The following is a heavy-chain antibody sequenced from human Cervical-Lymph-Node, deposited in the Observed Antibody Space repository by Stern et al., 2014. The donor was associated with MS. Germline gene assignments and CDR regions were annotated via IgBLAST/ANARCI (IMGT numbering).Heavy chain of an antibody. CDR3: VRRRDSAGYDTFDL. J-gene: IGHJ3*01. CDR2: IYPADSDT. Sequence: EVQLLESGAEVKKPGESLKISCRTSGYTFSNFWIGWVRQMPGKGLEWMRVIYPADSDTTYSPSFQGQVTISADESISTAYLQWRSLKASDTAMYYCVRRRDSAGYDTFDLWGQGTMLIVSS. D-gene: IGHD3-22*01. V-gene: IGHV5-51*01. CDR1: GYTFSNFW.